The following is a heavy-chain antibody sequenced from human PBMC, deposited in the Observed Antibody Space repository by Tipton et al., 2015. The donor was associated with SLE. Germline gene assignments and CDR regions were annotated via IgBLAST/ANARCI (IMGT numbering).Heavy chain of an antibody. CDR1: GGSFSGYY. CDR3: ARTLDWYFDL. V-gene: IGHV4-34*01. Sequence: TLSLTCAVYGGSFSGYYWSWIRQPPGKGLEWIGEINHSGSTNYNPSLKSRVTISVDTSKNQFSLKLSSVTAADTAVYYCARTLDWYFDLWGRGTLVTVSS. J-gene: IGHJ2*01. CDR2: INHSGST.